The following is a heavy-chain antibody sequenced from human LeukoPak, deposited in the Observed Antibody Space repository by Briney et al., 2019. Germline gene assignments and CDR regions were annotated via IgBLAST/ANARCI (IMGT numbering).Heavy chain of an antibody. D-gene: IGHD3-10*01. CDR3: ARDHEYYYGSGSYYNVGYYYYYYGMDV. Sequence: ASVKVSCKASGYTFTSYGISWVRQAPGQGLEWMGWISAYNGNTNYAQKLQGRVTMTTDTSTSTAYMELRSLRSDDTAVYYCARDHEYYYGSGSYYNVGYYYYYYGMDVWGQGTTVTVSS. CDR2: ISAYNGNT. J-gene: IGHJ6*02. V-gene: IGHV1-18*01. CDR1: GYTFTSYG.